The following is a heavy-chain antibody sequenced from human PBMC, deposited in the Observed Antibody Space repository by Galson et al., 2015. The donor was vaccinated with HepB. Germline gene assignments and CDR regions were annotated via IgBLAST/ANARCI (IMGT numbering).Heavy chain of an antibody. Sequence: SVKVSCKASGYIFSSYAMHWVRQAPGQRPEWMGWINAGNGNTKYSQKFQGRVTITRDTSASTAYMELSSLRSEDTAVYYCARSFAVLRYLEWSDWFDPWGQGTLVTVSS. CDR1: GYIFSSYA. CDR2: INAGNGNT. D-gene: IGHD3-3*01. J-gene: IGHJ5*02. CDR3: ARSFAVLRYLEWSDWFDP. V-gene: IGHV1-3*01.